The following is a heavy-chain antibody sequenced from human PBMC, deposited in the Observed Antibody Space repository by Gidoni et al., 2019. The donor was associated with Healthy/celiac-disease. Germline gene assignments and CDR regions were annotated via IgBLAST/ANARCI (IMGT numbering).Heavy chain of an antibody. CDR2: MNPNSGNT. D-gene: IGHD3-9*01. CDR1: GYPFTGYD. V-gene: IGHV1-8*01. CDR3: ARGGSIRYFDWLTGHYGMDV. Sequence: VQLVQSGAEVKKPGASVKVSCKASGYPFTGYDINWVRQATGQGLEWMGWMNPNSGNTGYAQKFQGRVTMTRNTSISTAYMELSSLRSEDTAVYYCARGGSIRYFDWLTGHYGMDVWGQGTTVTVSS. J-gene: IGHJ6*02.